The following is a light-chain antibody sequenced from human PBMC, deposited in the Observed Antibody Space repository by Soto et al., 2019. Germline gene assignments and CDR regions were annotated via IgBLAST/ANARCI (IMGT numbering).Light chain of an antibody. J-gene: IGLJ1*01. CDR1: SGDLGSYNR. CDR3: SSYTNINTRACV. Sequence: ALTQPASVSGSPGQSITISCTGTSGDLGSYNRVSWYQQHPGKAPKLIIYEVTDRPSGVSNRFSGSKSGNTASLTISGLQAEDEAEYYCSSYTNINTRACVFGTGTKVTVL. V-gene: IGLV2-14*01. CDR2: EVT.